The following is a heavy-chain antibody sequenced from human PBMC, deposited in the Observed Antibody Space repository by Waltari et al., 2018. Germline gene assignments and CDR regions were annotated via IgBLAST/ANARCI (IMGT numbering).Heavy chain of an antibody. CDR1: GFTFDDYA. D-gene: IGHD6-13*01. J-gene: IGHJ4*02. CDR2: ISWNSGSI. CDR3: AKDKAGSSRIFDY. Sequence: LSCAASGFTFDDYAMHWVRQAPGKGLEWVSGISWNSGSIGYADSVKGRFTISRDNAKNSLYLQMNSLRAEDTALYYCAKDKAGSSRIFDYWGQGTLVTVSS. V-gene: IGHV3-9*01.